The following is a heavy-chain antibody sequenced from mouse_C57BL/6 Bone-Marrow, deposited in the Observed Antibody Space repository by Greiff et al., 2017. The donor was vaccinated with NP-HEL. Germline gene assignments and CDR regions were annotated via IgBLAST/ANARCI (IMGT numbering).Heavy chain of an antibody. CDR1: GFTFSSYA. CDR3: TRVWLRRSYYAMDY. CDR2: ISSGGDYI. V-gene: IGHV5-9-1*02. D-gene: IGHD2-2*01. Sequence: EVMLVESGEGLVKPGGSLKLSCAASGFTFSSYAMSWVRQTPEKRLEWVAYISSGGDYIYYADTVKGRFTISRDNARNTLYLQMSSLKSEDTAMYYCTRVWLRRSYYAMDYWGQGTSVTVSS. J-gene: IGHJ4*01.